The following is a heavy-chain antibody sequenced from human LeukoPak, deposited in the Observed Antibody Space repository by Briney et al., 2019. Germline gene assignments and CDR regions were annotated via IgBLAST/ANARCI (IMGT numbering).Heavy chain of an antibody. V-gene: IGHV4-4*07. Sequence: SETLSLTCSVSRGSISNYWWSWIRQAAGEELEWIGRIYPSGTTYYNPSLESRVTLSVDTSKNQVSLKLSSLTAADTAVYYCARDAGGYEDSWGHGTLVTVSS. J-gene: IGHJ5*01. CDR3: ARDAGGYEDS. D-gene: IGHD5-12*01. CDR2: IYPSGTT. CDR1: RGSISNYW.